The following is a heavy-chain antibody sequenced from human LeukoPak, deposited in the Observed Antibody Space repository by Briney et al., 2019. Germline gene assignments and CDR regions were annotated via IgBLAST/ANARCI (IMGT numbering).Heavy chain of an antibody. CDR2: INRSGST. CDR3: AGGELSISTLNAFDI. J-gene: IGHJ3*02. Sequence: SETLSLTCAIYGGSFSGYFWSWFRQPPGKGLEWIGEINRSGSTNYNSSLSLKSRVTISVDTSKNQFSLKLSSVTAADTAVYYCAGGELSISTLNAFDIWGQGAMVTVSS. CDR1: GGSFSGYF. V-gene: IGHV4-34*01. D-gene: IGHD3-16*02.